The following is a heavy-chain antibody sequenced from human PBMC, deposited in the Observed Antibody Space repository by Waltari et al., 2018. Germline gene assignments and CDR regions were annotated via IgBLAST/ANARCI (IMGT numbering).Heavy chain of an antibody. V-gene: IGHV1-69*05. D-gene: IGHD3-22*01. CDR3: AREGTYYYDSSGYYPHAFDI. CDR2: GIPIFGTA. Sequence: QVQLVQSGAEVKKPGSSVKVSCKASGGTFSSYAISWVRQAPGQGLGWMGGGIPIFGTANYAQKCQGRVTITTDESTSTAYMELSSLRSEDTAVYYCAREGTYYYDSSGYYPHAFDIWGQGTMVTVSS. CDR1: GGTFSSYA. J-gene: IGHJ3*02.